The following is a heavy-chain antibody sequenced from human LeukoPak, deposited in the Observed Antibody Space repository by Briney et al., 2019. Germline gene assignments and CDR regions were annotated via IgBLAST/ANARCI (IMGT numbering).Heavy chain of an antibody. Sequence: PSGTLSLTCAVSGGSISSSNWWSWVRQPPGKGLEWIGEIYHSGSTNYNPSLKSRVTISVDKSKNQFSLELSSVTAADTAVYYCARAGSGWYQGIDYWGQGTLVTVSS. V-gene: IGHV4-4*02. D-gene: IGHD6-19*01. CDR1: GGSISSSNW. CDR3: ARAGSGWYQGIDY. J-gene: IGHJ4*02. CDR2: IYHSGST.